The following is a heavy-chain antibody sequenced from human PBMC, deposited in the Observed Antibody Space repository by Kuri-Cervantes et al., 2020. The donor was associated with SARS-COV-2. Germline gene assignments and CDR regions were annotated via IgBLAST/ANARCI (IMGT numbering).Heavy chain of an antibody. CDR3: ARAGLYYDPSFDY. D-gene: IGHD3-16*01. V-gene: IGHV3-7*01. Sequence: GGSLRLSCAASGFTFSSYWMSWVRQAPGKGLEWVANIKQDGSEKYYVDSVKGRFTISRDNAKNSLYLQMNSLRAEDTAVYYCARAGLYYDPSFDYWGQGTLVTVSS. J-gene: IGHJ4*02. CDR2: IKQDGSEK. CDR1: GFTFSSYW.